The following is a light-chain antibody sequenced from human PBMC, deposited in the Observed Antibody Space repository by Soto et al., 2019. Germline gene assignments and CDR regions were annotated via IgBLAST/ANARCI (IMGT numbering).Light chain of an antibody. CDR2: STS. J-gene: IGLJ1*01. CDR1: TGAVTSDFH. V-gene: IGLV7-43*01. Sequence: QTVVTQEPSLTGSPGGTVTLTCGSSTGAVTSDFHPNWFQQKPGQAPRALIYSTSNKHSWTPGRFSGSLLGGKAALTLSGVQHEDDDEYYCLLEHGATYVFGTGTKLTVL. CDR3: LLEHGATYV.